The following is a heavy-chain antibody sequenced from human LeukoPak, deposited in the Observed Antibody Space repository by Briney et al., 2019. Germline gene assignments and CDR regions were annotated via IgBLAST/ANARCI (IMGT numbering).Heavy chain of an antibody. CDR3: AKWDDSSGFSL. Sequence: GASVKVSCKASGGTFSSYALSWVRQAPGQGLEWMGGIIPIFGTANYAQKFQGRLTITADASTSTAYMELSSLRSEDTAVYYCAKWDDSSGFSLWGQGSLVTVSA. J-gene: IGHJ4*02. D-gene: IGHD3-22*01. V-gene: IGHV1-69*13. CDR2: IIPIFGTA. CDR1: GGTFSSYA.